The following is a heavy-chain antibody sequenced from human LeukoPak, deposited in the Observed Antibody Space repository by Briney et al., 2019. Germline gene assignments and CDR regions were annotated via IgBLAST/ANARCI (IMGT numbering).Heavy chain of an antibody. J-gene: IGHJ4*02. V-gene: IGHV3-7*01. CDR1: GFTFSSYW. CDR3: AREWRYSGYGSPLDY. D-gene: IGHD5-12*01. Sequence: GGSLRLSCAASGFTFSSYWMSWVRQAPGKGLEWVANIKQDGSENYYVDSVKGRFTISRDNAKNSLYLQMNSLRAEDTAVYYCAREWRYSGYGSPLDYWGQGTLVTVSS. CDR2: IKQDGSEN.